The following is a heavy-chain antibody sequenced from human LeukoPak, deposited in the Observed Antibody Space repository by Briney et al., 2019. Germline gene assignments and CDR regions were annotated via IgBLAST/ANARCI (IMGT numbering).Heavy chain of an antibody. CDR2: ISGSGGST. V-gene: IGHV3-23*01. CDR3: AKGYYDYIWGSYYFDY. D-gene: IGHD3-16*01. J-gene: IGHJ4*02. CDR1: GFTFSSYA. Sequence: GGSLRLSCAASGFTFSSYAMSWVRQAPGKGLEWVSAISGSGGSTYYADSVKGRFTISRDNSRDTLYLQMNSLRAEDTAVYYCAKGYYDYIWGSYYFDYWGQGTLVTVSS.